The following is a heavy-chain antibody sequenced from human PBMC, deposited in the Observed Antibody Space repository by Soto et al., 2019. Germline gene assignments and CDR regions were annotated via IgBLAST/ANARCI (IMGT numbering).Heavy chain of an antibody. J-gene: IGHJ6*02. CDR3: TTLSITIFGVVRMDV. Sequence: GSLRLSCAASGFTFSNAWMNWVRQAPGKGLEWVGRIKSKTDGGTTDYAAPVKGRFTISRDDSKNTLYLQMNSLKTEDTAVYYCTTLSITIFGVVRMDVWGQGTTVTVSS. V-gene: IGHV3-15*07. CDR1: GFTFSNAW. CDR2: IKSKTDGGTT. D-gene: IGHD3-3*01.